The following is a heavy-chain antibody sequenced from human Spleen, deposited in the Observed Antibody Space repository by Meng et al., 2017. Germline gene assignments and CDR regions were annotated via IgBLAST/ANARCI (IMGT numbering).Heavy chain of an antibody. Sequence: QVKLPLVGAGLLKPSETLAITCVFLGGSFSDYYWSWIRQPPGKGLEWIGEINHSGSTNYNPSLESRATISLDTSKNQFSLKLSSVTAADTAVYYCARGRGSGWYFHHFDYWGQGTLVTVSS. J-gene: IGHJ4*02. D-gene: IGHD6-19*01. V-gene: IGHV4-34*01. CDR1: GGSFSDYY. CDR2: INHSGST. CDR3: ARGRGSGWYFHHFDY.